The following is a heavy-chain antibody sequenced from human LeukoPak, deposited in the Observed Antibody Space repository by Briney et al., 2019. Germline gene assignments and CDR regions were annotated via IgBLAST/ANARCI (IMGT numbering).Heavy chain of an antibody. CDR1: GFTFSSYS. D-gene: IGHD1-26*01. CDR3: ARDKWELLRGYFDC. J-gene: IGHJ4*02. CDR2: ISSSSSYI. V-gene: IGHV3-21*01. Sequence: GGSLRLSCAASGFTFSSYSMNWVRQAPGKGLEWVSSISSSSSYIYYADSVKGRFTISRDNAKNSLYLQMNSLRAEDTAVYYCARDKWELLRGYFDCWGQGTLVTVSS.